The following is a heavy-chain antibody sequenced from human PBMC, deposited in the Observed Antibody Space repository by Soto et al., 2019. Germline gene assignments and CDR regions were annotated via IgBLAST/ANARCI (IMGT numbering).Heavy chain of an antibody. D-gene: IGHD2-15*01. CDR1: GFTFSSYS. CDR3: ARDTNLVVVAAPHDY. CDR2: ISSSSSYI. V-gene: IGHV3-21*01. J-gene: IGHJ4*02. Sequence: EVQLVESGGGLVKPGGSLRLSCAASGFTFSSYSMNWVRQAPGKGLEWVSSISSSSSYIYYADSVKGRFTISRDNDKNSLYLQMNSLRAEDTAVYYCARDTNLVVVAAPHDYWGQGTLVTVSS.